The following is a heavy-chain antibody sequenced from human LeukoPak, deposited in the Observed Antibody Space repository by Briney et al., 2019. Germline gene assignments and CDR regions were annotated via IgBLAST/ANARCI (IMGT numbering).Heavy chain of an antibody. CDR2: IKQDGSDK. Sequence: GGSLRLSCAASGFTFSSYWMSWVRQAPGKGLEWVADIKQDGSDKYYVDSVKGRLTISRDNAKNSLYLQMNSLRAEDTAVYYCATYSSAFSYWGQGTLVTVSS. D-gene: IGHD6-19*01. CDR1: GFTFSSYW. CDR3: ATYSSAFSY. V-gene: IGHV3-7*01. J-gene: IGHJ4*02.